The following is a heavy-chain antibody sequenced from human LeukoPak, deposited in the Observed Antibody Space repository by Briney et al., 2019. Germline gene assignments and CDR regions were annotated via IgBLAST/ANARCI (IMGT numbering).Heavy chain of an antibody. CDR1: GGSFSDYY. Sequence: PSETLSLTCAVYGGSFSDYYWSWIRQPPGKGLEWMGEINPSGSTNYSPSLKSRVTISVDTSKNQFSLKLSSVAAADTAVYFCARVGYRYVINDWSRTGLGAYPTKYYYHMDVWDKGTTVTVSS. D-gene: IGHD5-18*01. CDR3: ARVGYRYVINDWSRTGLGAYPTKYYYHMDV. CDR2: INPSGST. J-gene: IGHJ6*03. V-gene: IGHV4-34*01.